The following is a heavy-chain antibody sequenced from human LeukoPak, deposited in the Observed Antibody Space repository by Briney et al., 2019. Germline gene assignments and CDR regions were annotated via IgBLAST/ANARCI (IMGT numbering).Heavy chain of an antibody. CDR2: IIPIFGTA. CDR1: GYTFTSYA. J-gene: IGHJ6*02. V-gene: IGHV1-69*13. CDR3: ARFASSSWWGNYGMDV. Sequence: SVKVSCKASGYTFTSYAISWVRQAPGQGLEWMGGIIPIFGTANYAQKFQGRVTITADESTSTAYMELSSLRSEDTAVYYCARFASSSWWGNYGMDVWGQGTTVTVSS. D-gene: IGHD6-13*01.